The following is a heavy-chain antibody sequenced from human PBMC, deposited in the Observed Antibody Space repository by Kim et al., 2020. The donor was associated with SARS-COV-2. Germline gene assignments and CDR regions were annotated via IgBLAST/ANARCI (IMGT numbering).Heavy chain of an antibody. CDR2: ISSSSSYI. J-gene: IGHJ4*02. V-gene: IGHV3-21*01. Sequence: GGSLRLSCAASGFTFSSYTMNWVRQAPGKGLEWVSSISSSSSYIYYADSVKGRFTISRDNAKNSLYLQMNSLRAEDTAVFYCARGDISGYYNYWGQGTLVTVSS. CDR3: ARGDISGYYNY. D-gene: IGHD3-22*01. CDR1: GFTFSSYT.